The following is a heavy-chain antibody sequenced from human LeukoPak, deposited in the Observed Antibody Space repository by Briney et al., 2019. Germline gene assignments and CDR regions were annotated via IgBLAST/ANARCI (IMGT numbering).Heavy chain of an antibody. J-gene: IGHJ4*02. CDR2: INHSGST. D-gene: IGHD3-16*02. Sequence: PSETLSLTCAVYGGSFSGYYWSWIRQPPGKGLEWIGEINHSGSTNYNPSLKSRVTISVDTSKNQFSLKLSSVTAPDTAVYYGARSLYDYVWGSYRSVPPRRSYYFDYWGQGTLVTVSS. V-gene: IGHV4-34*01. CDR1: GGSFSGYY. CDR3: ARSLYDYVWGSYRSVPPRRSYYFDY.